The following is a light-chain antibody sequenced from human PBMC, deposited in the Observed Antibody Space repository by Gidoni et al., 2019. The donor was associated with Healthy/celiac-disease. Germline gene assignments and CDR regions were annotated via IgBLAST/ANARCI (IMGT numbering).Light chain of an antibody. Sequence: DIQMTQSPSTLSASVGDRVTITCRARQRISSWLAWYQQKPGKAPKLLIYKASSLEIGVPSRLSGSGSGTECTLTISSLQPDEFATYYCQQYNSYSITFGQGTRLEIK. CDR1: QRISSW. J-gene: IGKJ5*01. CDR2: KAS. V-gene: IGKV1-5*03. CDR3: QQYNSYSIT.